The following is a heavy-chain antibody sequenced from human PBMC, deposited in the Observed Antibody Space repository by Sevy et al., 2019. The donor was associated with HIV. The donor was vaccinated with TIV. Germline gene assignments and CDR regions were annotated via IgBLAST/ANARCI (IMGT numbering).Heavy chain of an antibody. D-gene: IGHD6-13*01. V-gene: IGHV3-72*01. CDR3: ATHAGIAAAGRVFDY. CDR1: GFTFSDHY. J-gene: IGHJ4*02. Sequence: GESLKISCAASGFTFSDHYMEWVRQAPGKGLEWAGRIRNKADSYTTKYAASVKGRFTISRDDSKNSLYLLMNSLKTEDTAVYYCATHAGIAAAGRVFDYWGQGTLVTVSS. CDR2: IRNKADSYTT.